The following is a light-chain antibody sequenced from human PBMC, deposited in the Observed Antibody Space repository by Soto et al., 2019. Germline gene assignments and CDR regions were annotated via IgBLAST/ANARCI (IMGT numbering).Light chain of an antibody. V-gene: IGKV1-5*03. CDR2: KAS. CDR1: QSISSW. Sequence: DIQMTKSPSTLSASVGDRVTITCRASQSISSWLAWYQQKPGTAPKLLIYKASTLQSGVPSRFSGSGSGTEFTLTISSLQPDDFATYYCQQYSDNWTFGQGTKVDI. CDR3: QQYSDNWT. J-gene: IGKJ1*01.